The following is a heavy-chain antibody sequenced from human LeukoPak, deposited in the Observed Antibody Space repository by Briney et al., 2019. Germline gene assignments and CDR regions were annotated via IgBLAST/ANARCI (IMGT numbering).Heavy chain of an antibody. CDR1: GGSISSYY. V-gene: IGHV4-59*12. CDR2: IYNTGRT. CDR3: ARTDSYGNLAPGGAFDI. Sequence: SETLSLTCTVSGGSISSYYWSWIRQPPGKGLEWIGYIYNTGRTNYNPSLKSRVTISVDRSKNQFSLKLSSVTAADTAVYYCARTDSYGNLAPGGAFDIWGQGTMVTVSS. J-gene: IGHJ3*02. D-gene: IGHD5-18*01.